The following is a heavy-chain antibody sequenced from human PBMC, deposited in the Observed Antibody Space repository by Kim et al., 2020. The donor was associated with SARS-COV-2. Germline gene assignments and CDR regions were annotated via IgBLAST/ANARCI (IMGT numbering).Heavy chain of an antibody. Sequence: SETLSLTCTVSGASVTSGSYYWTWIRQRPGRGLEWIGHISYGWSPSYSPSLRSRVTISVGTSDNQFSLSLTSVTPADTAIYYCARDNNVAAAARKFDYWGQGALVTVSS. V-gene: IGHV4-31*03. J-gene: IGHJ4*02. D-gene: IGHD6-13*01. CDR2: ISYGWSP. CDR3: ARDNNVAAAARKFDY. CDR1: GASVTSGSYY.